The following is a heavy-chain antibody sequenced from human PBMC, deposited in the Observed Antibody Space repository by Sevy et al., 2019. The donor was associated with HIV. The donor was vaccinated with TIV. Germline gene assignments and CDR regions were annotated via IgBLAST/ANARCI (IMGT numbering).Heavy chain of an antibody. V-gene: IGHV4-38-2*02. J-gene: IGHJ4*01. CDR2: NYHSGST. D-gene: IGHD3-3*01. Sequence: SETLSLTCTVSGYSISSGYYWGWIRQPPGKGLEWIGSNYHSGSTYYNPSLKSRVTISVDTSKNQFSLKLSSVTAADTAVYYCARAGLRFLEWLLPSLNYFDYWGHGTLVTVSS. CDR3: ARAGLRFLEWLLPSLNYFDY. CDR1: GYSISSGYY.